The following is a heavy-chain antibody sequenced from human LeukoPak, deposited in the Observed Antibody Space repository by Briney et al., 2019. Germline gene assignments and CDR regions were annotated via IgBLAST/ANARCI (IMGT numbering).Heavy chain of an antibody. D-gene: IGHD2-2*02. CDR2: IYHSGST. V-gene: IGHV4-38-2*02. CDR1: DYSISSGYY. CDR3: ARATHDIVVVPAAIRFYYYYYMDV. Sequence: SETLSLTCTVSDYSISSGYYWGWIRQPPGKGLEWIGSIYHSGSTYYNPSLKSRVTISVDTSKNQFSLKLSSVTAADTAVYYCARATHDIVVVPAAIRFYYYYYMDVWGKGTTVTVSS. J-gene: IGHJ6*03.